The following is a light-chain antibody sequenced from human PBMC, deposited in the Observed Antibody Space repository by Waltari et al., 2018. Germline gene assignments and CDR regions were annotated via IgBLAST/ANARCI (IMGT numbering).Light chain of an antibody. Sequence: DIQMTQSPSSLSASVGDRVTITCRASQSIRTYLNWYQQKPGKAPKLLIHAASSLQSGVPSRFSGSGSGTDFTLSISSVRPEDVATYYCQQHDNLPLTFGQGTRLEIK. V-gene: IGKV1-39*01. J-gene: IGKJ5*01. CDR1: QSIRTY. CDR2: AAS. CDR3: QQHDNLPLT.